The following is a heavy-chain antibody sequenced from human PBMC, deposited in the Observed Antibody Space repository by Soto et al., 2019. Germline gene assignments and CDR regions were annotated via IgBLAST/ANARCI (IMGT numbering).Heavy chain of an antibody. J-gene: IGHJ4*02. CDR1: GYDFTTYG. CDR3: ARGGYGDY. Sequence: QVHLVQSGAEVKKSGASVKVSCKGSGYDFTTYGITWVRQAPGQGLEWMAWISAHNGNTDYAQKLQGRVTVTRDTSASTSYRARRRPRCDGPAVYHCARGGYGDYWGQGALVTVSS. CDR2: ISAHNGNT. D-gene: IGHD1-1*01. V-gene: IGHV1-18*01.